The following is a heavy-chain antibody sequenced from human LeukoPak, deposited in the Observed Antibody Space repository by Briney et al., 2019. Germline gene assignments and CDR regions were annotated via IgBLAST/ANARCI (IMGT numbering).Heavy chain of an antibody. Sequence: VASVTVSCKASGYTFTSYDINWVRQATGQGLEWMGWMNPNSGNTGYAQKFQGRVTMTRNTSISTAYMELSSLRSEDTAVYYCARGPSKYYYDSSGWFDPWGQGTLVTVSS. CDR2: MNPNSGNT. D-gene: IGHD3-22*01. CDR1: GYTFTSYD. V-gene: IGHV1-8*01. CDR3: ARGPSKYYYDSSGWFDP. J-gene: IGHJ5*02.